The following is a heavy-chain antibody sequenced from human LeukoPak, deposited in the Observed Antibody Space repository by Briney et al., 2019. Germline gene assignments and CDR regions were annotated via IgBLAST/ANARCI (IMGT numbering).Heavy chain of an antibody. D-gene: IGHD5-24*01. V-gene: IGHV3-23*01. J-gene: IGHJ4*02. CDR1: GFIFSSNG. Sequence: PGGSLRLSCAASGFIFSSNGMSWVRQAPGKGLEWVSAISGSGTNTYYADSVKGRFTISRDNSKNTLYLQMNNLRVDDTAVYYCARTVEMATFQWGQGTLVTVSS. CDR2: ISGSGTNT. CDR3: ARTVEMATFQ.